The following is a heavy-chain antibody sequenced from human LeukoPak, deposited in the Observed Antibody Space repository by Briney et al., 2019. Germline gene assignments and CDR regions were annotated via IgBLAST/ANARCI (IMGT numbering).Heavy chain of an antibody. D-gene: IGHD4-11*01. CDR3: TRILNYKVGRSTVTFASEIDY. V-gene: IGHV3-74*01. CDR1: GFIFSTYW. Sequence: GGSLRLSCAASGFIFSTYWMHWVRQAPGKGLLWVSRINTDGSSTDYADSVKGRFTISRDNAKNTLYLQMHSVRVEDTAVYYCTRILNYKVGRSTVTFASEIDYWGQGTLVTVSS. J-gene: IGHJ4*02. CDR2: INTDGSST.